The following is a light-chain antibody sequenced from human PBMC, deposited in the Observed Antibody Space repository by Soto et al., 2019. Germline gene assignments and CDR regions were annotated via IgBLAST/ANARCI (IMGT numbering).Light chain of an antibody. CDR1: GSDVGRYNY. V-gene: IGLV2-8*01. CDR3: SSFAGSNTSV. CDR2: EVN. Sequence: QSVLTQPPSASGFPGQSVTISCTGTGSDVGRYNYVSWYQHHPGKAPKLIIYEVNKRPSEVPDRFSGSKSANTASLTVSGLQAEDEADYYCSSFAGSNTSVFGTGTKVTVL. J-gene: IGLJ1*01.